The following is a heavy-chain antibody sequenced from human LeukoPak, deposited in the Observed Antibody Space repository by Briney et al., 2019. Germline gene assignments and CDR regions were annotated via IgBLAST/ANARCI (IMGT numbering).Heavy chain of an antibody. V-gene: IGHV1-2*02. CDR1: GYTFTGYY. CDR3: ARDATYYNWFDP. J-gene: IGHJ5*02. D-gene: IGHD2-8*01. Sequence: AASVKVSYKASGYTFTGYYMHWVRQAPGQGLEWMGWINPNSGGTNYAQKFQGRVTMTRDTSISTAYMELSRLRSDDTAVYYCARDATYYNWFDPWGQGTLVTVSS. CDR2: INPNSGGT.